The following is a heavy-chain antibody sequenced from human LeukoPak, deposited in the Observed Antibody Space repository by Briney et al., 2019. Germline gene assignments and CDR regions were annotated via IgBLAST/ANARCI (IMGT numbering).Heavy chain of an antibody. CDR2: ISAYNGNT. Sequence: GASVKVSCEASGYTFTSYGISWVRQAPGQGLEWMGWISAYNGNTNYAQKLQGRVTMTTDTSTSTAYMELRSLRSDDTAVYYCARRSRYGQYYYMDVWGKGTTVTVSS. J-gene: IGHJ6*03. CDR3: ARRSRYGQYYYMDV. CDR1: GYTFTSYG. V-gene: IGHV1-18*01. D-gene: IGHD4-17*01.